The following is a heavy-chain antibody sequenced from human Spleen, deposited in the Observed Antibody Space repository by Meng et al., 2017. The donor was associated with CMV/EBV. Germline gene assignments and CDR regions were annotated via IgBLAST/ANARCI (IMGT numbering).Heavy chain of an antibody. Sequence: ASVKVSCKASGYTFIGYYMHWVRQAPGQGLEWMGWINPNSGGTKYAQKFQGRVTMTRDTSISTAYMELRSLTSDDTAVYYCARVFRDGDHDAFDIWGQGTMVTVSS. J-gene: IGHJ3*02. CDR1: GYTFIGYY. CDR3: ARVFRDGDHDAFDI. V-gene: IGHV1-2*02. CDR2: INPNSGGT. D-gene: IGHD5-24*01.